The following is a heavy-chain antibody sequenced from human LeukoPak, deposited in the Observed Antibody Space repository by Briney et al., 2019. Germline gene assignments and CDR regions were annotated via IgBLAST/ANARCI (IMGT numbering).Heavy chain of an antibody. CDR1: GGSISSYY. CDR3: ARDRIVVVVAASILYGFDP. V-gene: IGHV4-4*07. CDR2: IYTSGST. J-gene: IGHJ5*02. Sequence: KPSETLSLTCTVSGGSISSYYWSWIRQPAGKGLEWIGRIYTSGSTNYNPSLKSRVTMSVDTSKNQFSLKLSSVTAADTAVYYCARDRIVVVVAASILYGFDPWGQGTLVTVSS. D-gene: IGHD2-15*01.